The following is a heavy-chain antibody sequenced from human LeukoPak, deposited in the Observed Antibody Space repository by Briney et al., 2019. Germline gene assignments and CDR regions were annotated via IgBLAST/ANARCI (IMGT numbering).Heavy chain of an antibody. J-gene: IGHJ4*02. D-gene: IGHD3-22*01. CDR1: GFTFSSYA. CDR2: ISGSGGST. Sequence: GGSLRLSCAASGFTFSSYAMSWVRQAPGKGLGWVSAISGSGGSTYYADSVKGRFTISRDNSKNTLYLQMNSLRAEDTAVYYCAKTSGYGYYFDYWGQGTLVTVSS. V-gene: IGHV3-23*01. CDR3: AKTSGYGYYFDY.